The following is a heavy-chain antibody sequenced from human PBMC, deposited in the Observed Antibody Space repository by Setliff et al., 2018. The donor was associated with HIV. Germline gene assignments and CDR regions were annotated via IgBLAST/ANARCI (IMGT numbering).Heavy chain of an antibody. CDR2: INPNNGGT. CDR1: GYTFTGYY. V-gene: IGHV1-2*02. D-gene: IGHD2-2*01. CDR3: ARDRMPMASWVPDK. J-gene: IGHJ4*02. Sequence: ASVKVSCKASGYTFTGYYMHWVRQAPGQGLEWMGWINPNNGGTNYAQKFQGRVTMTRDTSTNTVYMELSSLTSEDTAVYYCARDRMPMASWVPDKWGQGTLVTVSS.